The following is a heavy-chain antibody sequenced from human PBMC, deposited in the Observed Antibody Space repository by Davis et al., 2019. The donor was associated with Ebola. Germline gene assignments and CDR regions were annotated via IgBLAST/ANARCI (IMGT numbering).Heavy chain of an antibody. CDR1: GGSISSSSYY. CDR2: THYSGST. V-gene: IGHV4-39*01. J-gene: IGHJ4*02. D-gene: IGHD5-24*01. Sequence: SETLSLTCTVSGGSISSSSYYWGWILQPPWKGREWIANTHYSGSTHYNPSLKSRVTMSVDTSKNQFSLKLRSVTAADTAIYYCARRTRDGYNYGTFDYWGQGTLVTVSS. CDR3: ARRTRDGYNYGTFDY.